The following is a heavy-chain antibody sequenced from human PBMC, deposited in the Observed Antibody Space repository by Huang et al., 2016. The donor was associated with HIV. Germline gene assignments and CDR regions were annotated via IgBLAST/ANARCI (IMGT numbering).Heavy chain of an antibody. V-gene: IGHV4-59*01. CDR3: ARLHSPSSLWYFDY. CDR1: GGSPNAFY. D-gene: IGHD6-13*01. Sequence: QVHLQESGPGLVRPSGTLSLTCSVSGGSPNAFYWSWIRQSPGKGREWIGSIYYSGNTNYNPALKRRVTMAIDTSNNQFSLKVNSVTAADTAVYYCARLHSPSSLWYFDYWGQGTLLTVSS. CDR2: IYYSGNT. J-gene: IGHJ4*02.